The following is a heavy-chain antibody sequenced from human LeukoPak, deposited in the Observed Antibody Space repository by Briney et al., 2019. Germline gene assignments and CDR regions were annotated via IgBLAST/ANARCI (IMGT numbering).Heavy chain of an antibody. CDR2: INHSGST. Sequence: SETLSLPCAVYGGSFSCYYWSWIRQPPGKGLEWIGEINHSGSTNYNPSLKSRVTISVDTSKNQFSLKLSSVTAADTAVYYCARRSWYYYYYGMDVWGKGTTVTVSS. CDR1: GGSFSCYY. CDR3: ARRSWYYYYYGMDV. J-gene: IGHJ6*04. D-gene: IGHD6-13*01. V-gene: IGHV4-34*01.